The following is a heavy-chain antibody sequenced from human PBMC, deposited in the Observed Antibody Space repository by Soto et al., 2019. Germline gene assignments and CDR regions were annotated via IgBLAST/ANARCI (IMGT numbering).Heavy chain of an antibody. CDR3: ARPKRGSYRDYFDY. CDR2: ISYDGSNK. Sequence: GGSLRLSCAASGFTFSSYAMHWVRQAPGKGLEWVAVISYDGSNKYYADSVKGRFTISRDNSKNTLYLQMNSLRAEDTAVYYCARPKRGSYRDYFDYWGQGTLVTVSS. D-gene: IGHD1-26*01. V-gene: IGHV3-30-3*01. CDR1: GFTFSSYA. J-gene: IGHJ4*02.